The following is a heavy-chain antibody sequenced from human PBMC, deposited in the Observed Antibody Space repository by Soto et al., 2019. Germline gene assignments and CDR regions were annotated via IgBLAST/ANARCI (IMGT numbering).Heavy chain of an antibody. Sequence: PSQTLSLTCAISGDSVSSNSAAWNWIRQSPSRGLEWLGRTYYRSKWYNDYAVSVKSRITINPDTSKNQFSLQLNSVTPEDTAMYYCARGSYYDSSGYFPFNYYYYVMDVWGQGTTVTVSS. CDR2: TYYRSKWYN. CDR1: GDSVSSNSAA. J-gene: IGHJ6*02. CDR3: ARGSYYDSSGYFPFNYYYYVMDV. V-gene: IGHV6-1*01. D-gene: IGHD3-22*01.